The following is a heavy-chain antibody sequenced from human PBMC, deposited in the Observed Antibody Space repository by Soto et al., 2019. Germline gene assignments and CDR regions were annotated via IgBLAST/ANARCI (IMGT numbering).Heavy chain of an antibody. V-gene: IGHV1-46*01. CDR2: INPTTTTT. Sequence: KKPRASVKVSCKASENNFSTYSLHWVRQAPGQGLEWMGVINPTTTTTTDAQKFQGRVTMTRDTSTSTVFLELSSLRSGDTAVYYCARGGLRHPVVMTSPHDSFDIWGQGTMVT. D-gene: IGHD2-21*02. J-gene: IGHJ3*02. CDR1: ENNFSTYS. CDR3: ARGGLRHPVVMTSPHDSFDI.